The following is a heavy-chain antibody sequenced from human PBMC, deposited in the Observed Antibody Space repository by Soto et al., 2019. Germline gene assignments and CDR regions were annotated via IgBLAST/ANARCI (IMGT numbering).Heavy chain of an antibody. V-gene: IGHV4-39*01. J-gene: IGHJ6*02. CDR3: AGAGHCDLYGLDV. CDR1: GGSISSSNYY. CDR2: NFYSRNT. D-gene: IGHD2-21*02. Sequence: QLQLQESGPRLVKLSETLSLTCTVSGGSISSSNYYWAWIRQPPGKGLEWIGSNFYSRNTYYNPSLKSRVTISVDASNNQFSLKLTSVTAADTALYYCAGAGHCDLYGLDVWGQGTTVTVSS.